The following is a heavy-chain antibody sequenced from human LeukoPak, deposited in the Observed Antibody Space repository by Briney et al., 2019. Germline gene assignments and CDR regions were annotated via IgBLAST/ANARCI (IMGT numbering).Heavy chain of an antibody. CDR2: ISGSGGST. CDR1: GFTFSSYG. CDR3: AKPSYDSSGYYKPADY. J-gene: IGHJ4*02. Sequence: GGSLRLSCAASGFTFSSYGMHWVRQAPGKGLEWVSAISGSGGSTYYADSVKGRFTISRDNSKNTLYLQMNSLRAEDTAVYYCAKPSYDSSGYYKPADYWGQGTLVTVSS. D-gene: IGHD3-22*01. V-gene: IGHV3-23*01.